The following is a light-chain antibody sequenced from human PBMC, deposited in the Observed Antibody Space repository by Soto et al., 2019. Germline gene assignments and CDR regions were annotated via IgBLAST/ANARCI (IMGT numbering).Light chain of an antibody. Sequence: EIVMTQSPAILSVSPGERATLSCRASPSISNNLAWYQQKPGQPPRLLIYRASTRATGVPARFSGSGSGTDFTLTISGLQSEEFAVYYCQHYNNWPPWTFGQGTKVEIK. CDR1: PSISNN. CDR2: RAS. CDR3: QHYNNWPPWT. V-gene: IGKV3-15*01. J-gene: IGKJ1*01.